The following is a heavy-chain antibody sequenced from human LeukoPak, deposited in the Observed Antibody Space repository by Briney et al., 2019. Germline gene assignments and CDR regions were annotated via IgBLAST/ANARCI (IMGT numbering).Heavy chain of an antibody. J-gene: IGHJ4*02. D-gene: IGHD3-22*01. CDR1: GYTFTDYT. Sequence: ASVKVSCKASGYTFTDYTMHWLRQAPGQRLDWMGWINGGSGNTKYSPEFQGRVTITRDTSASTAYMELSSLRSEDTAVYYCANPRYDSSGYYYVDWGQGTLVTVSS. CDR2: INGGSGNT. V-gene: IGHV1-3*01. CDR3: ANPRYDSSGYYYVD.